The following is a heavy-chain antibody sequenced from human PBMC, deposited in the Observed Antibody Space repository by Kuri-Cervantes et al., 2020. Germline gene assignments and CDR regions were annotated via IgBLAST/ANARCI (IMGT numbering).Heavy chain of an antibody. J-gene: IGHJ6*03. V-gene: IGHV1-46*01. CDR1: GYTFTSYD. CDR3: ARGVRWFRESAGRQYYYYYYMDV. CDR2: INPSGGST. Sequence: ASVKVSCKASGYTFTSYDINWVRQATGQGLEWMGIINPSGGSTSYAQKFQGRVTMTRDTSTSTVYMELSSLRSEDTAVYYCARGVRWFRESAGRQYYYYYYMDVWGKGTTVTVSS. D-gene: IGHD3-10*01.